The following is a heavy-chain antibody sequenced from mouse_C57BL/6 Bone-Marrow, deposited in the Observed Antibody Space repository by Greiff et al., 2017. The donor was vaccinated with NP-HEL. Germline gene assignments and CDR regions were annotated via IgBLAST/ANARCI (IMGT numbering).Heavy chain of an antibody. CDR2: ISSGSSTI. Sequence: EVQLVESGGGLVKPGGSLKLSCAASGFTFSDYGMHWVRQAPEKGLEWVAYISSGSSTIYYADTVKGRFPISRDNAKNTLFLQMTSLRSEDTAMYYCARGFGGYYCDYWGQGTTLTVSS. CDR3: ARGFGGYYCDY. V-gene: IGHV5-17*01. CDR1: GFTFSDYG. J-gene: IGHJ2*01.